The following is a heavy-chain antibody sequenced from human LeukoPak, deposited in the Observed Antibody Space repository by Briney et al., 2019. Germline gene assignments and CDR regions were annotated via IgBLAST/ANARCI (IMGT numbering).Heavy chain of an antibody. CDR2: ISGSGGST. J-gene: IGHJ4*02. CDR1: GFTFSSYA. V-gene: IGHV3-23*01. CDR3: ARDRDSSGYFDY. Sequence: GGSLRLSCAASGFTFSSYAMSGVRQAPGKGLEWVSAISGSGGSTYYADSVKGRFTISRDNSKNTLYLQMNSLRAEDTAVYYCARDRDSSGYFDYWGQGTPVTVSS. D-gene: IGHD3-22*01.